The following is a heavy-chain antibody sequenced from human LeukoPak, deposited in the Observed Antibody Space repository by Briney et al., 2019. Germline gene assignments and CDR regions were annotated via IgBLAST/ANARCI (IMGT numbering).Heavy chain of an antibody. Sequence: GASVKVSCKVSGYTLTELSMHWVRQAPGKGLEWMGRIDPSDSYTNYSPSFQGHVTISADKSISTAYLQWSSLKASDTAMYYCARHFEGHSYGYSDYWGQGTLVTVSS. D-gene: IGHD5-18*01. V-gene: IGHV5-10-1*01. J-gene: IGHJ4*02. CDR2: IDPSDSYT. CDR1: GYTLTELS. CDR3: ARHFEGHSYGYSDY.